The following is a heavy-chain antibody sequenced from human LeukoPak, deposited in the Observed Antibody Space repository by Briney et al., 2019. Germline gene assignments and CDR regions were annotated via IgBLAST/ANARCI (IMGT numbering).Heavy chain of an antibody. CDR2: IYTSGST. V-gene: IGHV4-4*07. D-gene: IGHD2-2*01. CDR1: GGSMSSYY. Sequence: SETLSLTCTVSGGSMSSYYWSWIRQPAGRGLEWIGRIYTSGSTNYNPSLKSRVTMSVDTSKNQFSLKLSSVTAADTAVYYCARDRSHCTTTSCKDYFDSWGQGTLVTVSS. J-gene: IGHJ4*02. CDR3: ARDRSHCTTTSCKDYFDS.